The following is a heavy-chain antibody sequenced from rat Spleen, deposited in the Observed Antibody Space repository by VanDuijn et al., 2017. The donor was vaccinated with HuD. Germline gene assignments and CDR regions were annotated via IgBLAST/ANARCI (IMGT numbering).Heavy chain of an antibody. CDR2: ISYEGSST. CDR1: GFTFSDYY. D-gene: IGHD1-12*02. J-gene: IGHJ1*01. CDR3: ARHGSYYDGSYYRYFDF. V-gene: IGHV5-22*01. Sequence: EVQLVESGGGLVQPGRSLKLSCAASGFTFSDYYMAWVRQAPKKGLEWVASISYEGSSTYYGDSVKGRFTISRDNAKSTLYLQMNSLRSEDTATYYCARHGSYYDGSYYRYFDFWGPGTMVTVSS.